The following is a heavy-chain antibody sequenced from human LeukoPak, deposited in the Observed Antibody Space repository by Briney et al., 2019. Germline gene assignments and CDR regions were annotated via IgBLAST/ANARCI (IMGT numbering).Heavy chain of an antibody. J-gene: IGHJ6*02. CDR3: ASSSWAYYYYYGMDV. V-gene: IGHV3-23*01. CDR1: GGSFSGYY. CDR2: IIGSGGST. D-gene: IGHD6-13*01. Sequence: ETLSLTCAVYGGSFSGYYWSWVRQAPGKGLEWVSAIIGSGGSTYYADSVRGRFTISRDNTKNTLYLQMNSLRDENTAVYYCASSSWAYYYYYGMDVWGQGTTVTVSS.